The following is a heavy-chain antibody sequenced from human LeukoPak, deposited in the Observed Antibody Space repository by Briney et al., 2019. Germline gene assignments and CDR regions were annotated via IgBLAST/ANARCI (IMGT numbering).Heavy chain of an antibody. J-gene: IGHJ4*02. CDR1: GFIVSGDF. Sequence: GGSLRLSCAASGFIVSGDFMSWVRQAPGKGLEWVSVIYSDGSTYYADSVKGRFTISRDNSKNTPDLQMTGLRAEDTAVYYCARERGRGRDSPWFDYWGQGTLVTVSS. V-gene: IGHV3-53*01. CDR2: IYSDGST. CDR3: ARERGRGRDSPWFDY. D-gene: IGHD1-26*01.